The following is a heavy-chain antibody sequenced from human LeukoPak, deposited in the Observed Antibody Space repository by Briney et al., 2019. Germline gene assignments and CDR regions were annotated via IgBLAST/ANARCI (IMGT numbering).Heavy chain of an antibody. CDR3: ARDVGYCSSTSCRGNYYYYGMDV. J-gene: IGHJ6*02. D-gene: IGHD2-2*01. Sequence: PSETLSLTCTVSGGSISSYYGSWIRQPPGKGLEWIGYIYYSGRTNYNPSLKSQVTISVDASKNQFSLKLSSVTAADTAVYYCARDVGYCSSTSCRGNYYYYGMDVWGQGTTVTVSS. CDR1: GGSISSYY. CDR2: IYYSGRT. V-gene: IGHV4-59*12.